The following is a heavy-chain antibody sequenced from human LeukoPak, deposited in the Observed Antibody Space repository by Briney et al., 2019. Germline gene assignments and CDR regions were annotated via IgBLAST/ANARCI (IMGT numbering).Heavy chain of an antibody. D-gene: IGHD3-3*01. CDR2: IYHSGST. Sequence: SETLSLTCAVSGYSISSGYYWGWIRQPPGKGLEWIGSIYHSGSTYYNPSLKSRVTISVDTSKNQFSLELSSVTAADTAVYYCARQTYYDFWSGWSDYYYYMDVWGKGTTVTVSS. J-gene: IGHJ6*03. CDR1: GYSISSGYY. V-gene: IGHV4-38-2*01. CDR3: ARQTYYDFWSGWSDYYYYMDV.